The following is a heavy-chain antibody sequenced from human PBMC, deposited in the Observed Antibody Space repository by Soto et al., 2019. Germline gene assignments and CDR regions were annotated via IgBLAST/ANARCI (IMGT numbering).Heavy chain of an antibody. CDR1: GGSMNSGGYC. CDR3: SRGILV. D-gene: IGHD6-6*01. Sequence: QVQLQESGPGLVKPSQTLSLTCTVSGGSMNSGGYCWNWIRQHPGEGLEWIGCISYGGTTPYNPCLKSRVTISVDTSNTQFSLKLSSLTAADTAVYYCSRGILVWGEGTLITVSS. V-gene: IGHV4-31*03. J-gene: IGHJ4*02. CDR2: ISYGGTT.